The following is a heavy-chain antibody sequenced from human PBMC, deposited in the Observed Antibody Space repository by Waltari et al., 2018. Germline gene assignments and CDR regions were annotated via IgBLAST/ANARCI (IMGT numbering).Heavy chain of an antibody. CDR3: ARGLFDSSGYFRNDAFDI. CDR2: IHHSVST. D-gene: IGHD3-22*01. CDR1: GGSFSGYY. V-gene: IGHV4-34*01. J-gene: IGHJ3*02. Sequence: QVQLQQWGAGLLKPSETLSLTCAVYGGSFSGYYWSGIRRPPGKGLAGIGEIHHSVSTNYNPSLKSRVTISVDTSKNQFSLKLSSVTAADTAVYYCARGLFDSSGYFRNDAFDIWGQGTMVTVSS.